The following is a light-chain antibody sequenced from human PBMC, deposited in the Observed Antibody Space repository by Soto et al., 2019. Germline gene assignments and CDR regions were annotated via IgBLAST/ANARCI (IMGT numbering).Light chain of an antibody. CDR3: QQYYDAPQN. CDR2: WAS. Sequence: DIVMTQSPDSLAVSLGERATINCKSSQSVLYSNNKNYVAWYQQKPGQPPKLLIYWASTRESGVPDRFSGSVSETDFTLTISSLQAEDVTVYYCQQYYDAPQNFGQGTKVEIK. CDR1: QSVLYSNNKNY. J-gene: IGKJ1*01. V-gene: IGKV4-1*01.